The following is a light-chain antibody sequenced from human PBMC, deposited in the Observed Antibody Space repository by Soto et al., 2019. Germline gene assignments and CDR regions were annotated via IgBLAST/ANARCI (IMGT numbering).Light chain of an antibody. Sequence: QSALTQPASVSGSPGQSITISCTGTSSDVCGYNYVSWYQQHPGKAPKLMIYEVSKRPSGVPDRFSGSKSGNTASLTVSGLQAEDEADYYCNSYAGSNNWVFGGGTQLTVL. J-gene: IGLJ3*02. CDR3: NSYAGSNNWV. CDR1: SSDVCGYNY. V-gene: IGLV2-8*01. CDR2: EVS.